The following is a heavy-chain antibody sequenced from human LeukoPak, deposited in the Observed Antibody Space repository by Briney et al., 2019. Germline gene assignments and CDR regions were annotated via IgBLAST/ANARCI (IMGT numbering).Heavy chain of an antibody. CDR3: ARDYYGSGSSYYYYYYGMDV. CDR2: INHSGST. J-gene: IGHJ6*02. V-gene: IGHV4-34*01. CDR1: GGSFSGYY. D-gene: IGHD3-10*01. Sequence: SETLSLTCAVYGGSFSGYYWSWIRQPPGKGLEWIGEINHSGSTNYNPSLKSRVTISVDTSKNQFSLKLSSVTAADTAVYYCARDYYGSGSSYYYYYYGMDVWGQGTTVTASS.